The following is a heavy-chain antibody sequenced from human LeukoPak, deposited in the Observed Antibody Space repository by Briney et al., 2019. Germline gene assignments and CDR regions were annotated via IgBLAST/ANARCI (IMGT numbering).Heavy chain of an antibody. Sequence: PGGSLRLSCAASGFTFSSYGMHWVRQAPGKGLEWVAFIRYDGSNKYYADSVKGRFTISRDNSKNTLYLQMNSLRAEDTAVYYCAKDKANRYCSSTSCFYFDYWGQGTLVTVSS. CDR1: GFTFSSYG. CDR2: IRYDGSNK. CDR3: AKDKANRYCSSTSCFYFDY. J-gene: IGHJ4*02. D-gene: IGHD2-2*01. V-gene: IGHV3-30*02.